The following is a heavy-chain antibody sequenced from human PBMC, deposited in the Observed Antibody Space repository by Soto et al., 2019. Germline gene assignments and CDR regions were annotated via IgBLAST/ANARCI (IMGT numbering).Heavy chain of an antibody. V-gene: IGHV4-34*01. Sequence: PSETLSLTCAVYGGSFSGHFWSWIRQPPGKGLEWIGEINHSGSTNFNPSLKSRVTISVDTSKNQFSLKVNSLTAADTAVYYYARGISMIVEAQRDAPDKYYFDSWGQGTVVTVSS. CDR2: INHSGST. D-gene: IGHD3-22*01. CDR1: GGSFSGHF. J-gene: IGHJ4*02. CDR3: ARGISMIVEAQRDAPDKYYFDS.